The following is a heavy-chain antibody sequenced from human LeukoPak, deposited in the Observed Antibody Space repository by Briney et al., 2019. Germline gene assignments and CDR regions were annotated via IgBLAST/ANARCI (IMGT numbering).Heavy chain of an antibody. CDR1: GFTFSNAW. CDR3: AKFVAGLYYFDY. CDR2: ISNSGGST. Sequence: GGSLRLSCAASGFTFSNAWMNWVRQAPGKGLEWVSGISNSGGSTYYADSVKGRFTISRDNSKNTLYLQMNSLRAEDTAVYYCAKFVAGLYYFDYWGQGTLVTVSS. V-gene: IGHV3-23*01. J-gene: IGHJ4*02. D-gene: IGHD6-19*01.